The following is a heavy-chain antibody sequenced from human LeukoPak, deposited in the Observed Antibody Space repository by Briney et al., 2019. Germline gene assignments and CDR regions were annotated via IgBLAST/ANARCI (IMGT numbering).Heavy chain of an antibody. CDR2: ISAYNGNT. Sequence: GASVTVSFKASGYTFTSYGISWVRQAPGQGGEWMGWISAYNGNTNYAQKLQGRVTITTDTSTSTAYMELRSLRSDDTAVHYCARQWNYYDSSGYYRHLGYYYYYMDVWGKGTTVTISS. CDR1: GYTFTSYG. CDR3: ARQWNYYDSSGYYRHLGYYYYYMDV. D-gene: IGHD3-22*01. J-gene: IGHJ6*03. V-gene: IGHV1-18*01.